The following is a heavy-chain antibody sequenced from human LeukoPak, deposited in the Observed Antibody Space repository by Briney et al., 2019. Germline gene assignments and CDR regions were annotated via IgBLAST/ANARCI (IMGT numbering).Heavy chain of an antibody. V-gene: IGHV1-24*01. CDR1: GYTLTELS. D-gene: IGHD3-16*02. J-gene: IGHJ4*02. CDR2: FDPEDGET. CDR3: ATGSDQYYDYVWGSYRFPHLDY. Sequence: ASVKVSCKVSGYTLTELSMHWVRQAPGKGLEWMGGFDPEDGETIYAQKFQGRVTMTEDTSTDTAYMELSSLRSEDTAVYYCATGSDQYYDYVWGSYRFPHLDYWGQGTLVTVSS.